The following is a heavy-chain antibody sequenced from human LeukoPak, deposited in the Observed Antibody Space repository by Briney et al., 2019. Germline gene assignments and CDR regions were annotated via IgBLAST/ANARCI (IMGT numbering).Heavy chain of an antibody. CDR1: GGTFSSYA. J-gene: IGHJ4*02. D-gene: IGHD3-10*01. Sequence: SVKVSCKASGGTFSSYAISWVRQAPGQGLEWMGGIIPIFGTANYAQKFQGRVTITTDESTSTAYMELSSLRSEDTAVYYCAVTMVRGVITRYYFDYWGQGPLVPVSS. CDR2: IIPIFGTA. CDR3: AVTMVRGVITRYYFDY. V-gene: IGHV1-69*05.